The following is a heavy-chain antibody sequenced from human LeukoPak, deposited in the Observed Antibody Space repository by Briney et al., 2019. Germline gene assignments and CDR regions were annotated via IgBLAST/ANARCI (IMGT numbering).Heavy chain of an antibody. V-gene: IGHV4-34*01. CDR3: ARGGWYYGSGRYYFDY. J-gene: IGHJ4*02. CDR1: GGSFSGYY. Sequence: SETLSLTCAVDGGSFSGYYWSWIRQPPGKGLEWIGEINHSGSTNYNPSLKSRVTISVDTSNNQFSLKLSSVTAADTAVYYCARGGWYYGSGRYYFDYWGQGTLVTVSS. D-gene: IGHD3-10*01. CDR2: INHSGST.